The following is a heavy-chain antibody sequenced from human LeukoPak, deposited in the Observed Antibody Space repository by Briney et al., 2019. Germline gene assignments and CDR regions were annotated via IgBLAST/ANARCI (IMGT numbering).Heavy chain of an antibody. CDR3: ARQKAYDLLTAAGYYFDF. Sequence: ASVNVSCKASGYTFTSYYMYWVRQAPGQGLECMGIINPSGGRTSYAQKFQDRVTITADESTSTVYMELSSLRSDDTAVYYCARQKAYDLLTAAGYYFDFWGQGTLVTVSS. CDR1: GYTFTSYY. CDR2: INPSGGRT. D-gene: IGHD3-9*01. J-gene: IGHJ4*02. V-gene: IGHV1-46*01.